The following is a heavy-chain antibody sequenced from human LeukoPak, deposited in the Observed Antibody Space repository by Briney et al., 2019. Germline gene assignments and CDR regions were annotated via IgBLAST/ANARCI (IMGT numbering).Heavy chain of an antibody. CDR3: ARVYDSRLLGAFDI. D-gene: IGHD2-8*01. V-gene: IGHV4-31*03. CDR2: IYYSGST. J-gene: IGHJ3*02. CDR1: GGSISSGGYY. Sequence: PSQTLSLTCTVSGGSISSGGYYWSWIRQHPGKGLEWIGYIYYSGSTYYNPSLKSRVTISVDTSKNQFSLKLSSVTAADTAVYYCARVYDSRLLGAFDIWGQGTMVTVSS.